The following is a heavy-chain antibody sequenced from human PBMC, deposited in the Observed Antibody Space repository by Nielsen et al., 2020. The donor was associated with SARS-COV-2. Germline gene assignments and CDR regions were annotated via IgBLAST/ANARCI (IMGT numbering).Heavy chain of an antibody. CDR2: ISGSGGSS. D-gene: IGHD1-14*01. CDR3: ARELAPGTLADY. J-gene: IGHJ4*02. Sequence: GESLKISCAASGFTFRDYGMTWVRQAPGKGLEWVSFISGSGGSSQYADSVKGRFTISRDNSRNSLFLQMDSLRADDSAVYYCARELAPGTLADYWGQGTLVTVSS. CDR1: GFTFRDYG. V-gene: IGHV3-23*01.